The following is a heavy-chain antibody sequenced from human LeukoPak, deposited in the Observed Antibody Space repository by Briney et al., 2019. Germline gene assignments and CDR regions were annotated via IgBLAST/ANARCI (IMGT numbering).Heavy chain of an antibody. CDR1: DGSISDNYH. J-gene: IGHJ4*02. CDR3: VKDRRLTWYYY. CDR2: ISYSGNT. Sequence: SETLSLTCVVSDGSISDNYHWGWIRQAPGKGLEWIGTISYSGNTFYNPSLNSRVFISIDTSKNQFSLKVSSVTATDTAVYYCVKDRRLTWYYYWGQGILVTV. V-gene: IGHV4-39*07. D-gene: IGHD6-13*01.